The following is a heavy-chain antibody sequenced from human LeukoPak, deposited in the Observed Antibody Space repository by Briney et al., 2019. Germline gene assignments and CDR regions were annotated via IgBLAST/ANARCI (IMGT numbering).Heavy chain of an antibody. V-gene: IGHV3-23*01. J-gene: IGHJ6*02. CDR2: ISGSGGST. CDR1: GFTFSSYA. CDR3: ANPVTPYYDMDV. Sequence: GGSLRLSCAASGFTFSSYAMSWVRQAPGKGLEWVSAISGSGGSTYYADSVKGRFTISRDNSKNTLYLQMNSLRAEDTAVYYCANPVTPYYDMDVWGQGTTVTVSS. D-gene: IGHD4-17*01.